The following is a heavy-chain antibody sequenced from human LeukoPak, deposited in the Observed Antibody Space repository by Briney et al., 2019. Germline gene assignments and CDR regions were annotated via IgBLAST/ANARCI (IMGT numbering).Heavy chain of an antibody. J-gene: IGHJ5*02. V-gene: IGHV5-51*01. CDR2: IYPADSDI. CDR3: ARQEYCSGGSCYTWFDP. D-gene: IGHD2-15*01. Sequence: WIRQPPGKGLEWMGIIYPADSDIRYSPSFQGQVTISADKSISTAYLQWSSLKASDTAMYYCARQEYCSGGSCYTWFDPWGQGTLVIVS.